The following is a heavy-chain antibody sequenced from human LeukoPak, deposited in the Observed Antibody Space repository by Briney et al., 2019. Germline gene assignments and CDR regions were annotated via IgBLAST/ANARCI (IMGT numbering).Heavy chain of an antibody. CDR1: GGSFSGYY. CDR2: INYSGST. D-gene: IGHD3-3*01. J-gene: IGHJ5*02. Sequence: SSETLSLTCAVYGGSFSGYYWSWIRQPPGKGLEWIGEINYSGSTNYNPSLKSRVTISVDTSKNQFSLKLSSVTAADTAVYYCARAGKLRFLEWLLDPPRWFDPWGQGTLVTVSS. V-gene: IGHV4-34*01. CDR3: ARAGKLRFLEWLLDPPRWFDP.